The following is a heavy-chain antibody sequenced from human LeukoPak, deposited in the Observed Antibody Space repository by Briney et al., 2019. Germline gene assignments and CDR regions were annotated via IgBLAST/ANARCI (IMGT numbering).Heavy chain of an antibody. V-gene: IGHV3-30*09. CDR2: ILYDGSNK. D-gene: IGHD2-2*01. CDR1: GFTFSSYA. J-gene: IGHJ6*02. CDR3: ARGRSSMSDHGMDV. Sequence: GGSLRLSCAASGFTFSSYAMHWVRQAPGKGLEWMAVILYDGSNKDYADSVKGRFAISRDNSKNTLYLQMNSLRAVDTAVYYCARGRSSMSDHGMDVWGQGTTVTVSS.